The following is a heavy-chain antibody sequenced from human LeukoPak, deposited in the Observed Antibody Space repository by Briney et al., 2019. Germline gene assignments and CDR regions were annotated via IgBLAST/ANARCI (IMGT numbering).Heavy chain of an antibody. CDR3: ARVPPSAHQMLSSDY. CDR2: IGPNSGDT. CDR1: GYTFTDYY. Sequence: ASVKVSCKASGYTFTDYYIHWVRQAPGQGLEWMGWIGPNSGDTNYAQSFQGRVTVARDTSINTAYLELTSLRSDDTAVYYCARVPPSAHQMLSSDYWGQGTQVTVSS. V-gene: IGHV1-2*02. J-gene: IGHJ4*02. D-gene: IGHD2-2*01.